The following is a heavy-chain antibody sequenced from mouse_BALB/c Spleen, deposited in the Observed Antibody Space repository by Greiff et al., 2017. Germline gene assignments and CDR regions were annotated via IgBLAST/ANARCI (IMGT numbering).Heavy chain of an antibody. V-gene: IGHV1S137*01. J-gene: IGHJ4*01. CDR1: GYTFTDYA. CDR2: ISTYYGDA. CDR3: ARGGFITTANYYAMDY. D-gene: IGHD1-2*01. Sequence: VKLVESGAELVRPGVSVKISCKGSGYTFTDYAMHWVKQSHAKSLEWIGVISTYYGDASYNQKFKGKATMTVDKSSSTAYMELARLTSEDSAIYYCARGGFITTANYYAMDYWGQGTSVTVSS.